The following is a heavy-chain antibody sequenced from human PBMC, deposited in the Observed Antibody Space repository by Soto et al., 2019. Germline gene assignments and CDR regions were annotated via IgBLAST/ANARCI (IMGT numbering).Heavy chain of an antibody. CDR2: ISAYNGNT. CDR3: ATTAGYSGYDGAFDI. CDR1: GYTFTSYG. V-gene: IGHV1-18*01. D-gene: IGHD5-12*01. J-gene: IGHJ3*02. Sequence: GASVKVSCKASGYTFTSYGISWVRQAPGQGLEWMGWISAYNGNTNYAQKLQGRVTMTTDTSTSTAYMELRSLRSDDTAVYYCATTAGYSGYDGAFDIWGQGTMVTVSS.